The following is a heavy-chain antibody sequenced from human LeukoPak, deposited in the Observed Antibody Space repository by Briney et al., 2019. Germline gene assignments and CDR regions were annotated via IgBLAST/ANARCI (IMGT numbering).Heavy chain of an antibody. CDR1: GYTFTSYG. CDR2: ISAYNGNT. J-gene: IGHJ4*02. V-gene: IGHV1-18*01. Sequence: ASVNVSCKASGYTFTSYGISWVRQAPGQGLEWMGWISAYNGNTNYAQKLQGRVTMTTDTSTSTAYMELRSLRSDDTAVYYCARDHGPSSYKPYDYWGQGTLVTVSS. CDR3: ARDHGPSSYKPYDY. D-gene: IGHD5-24*01.